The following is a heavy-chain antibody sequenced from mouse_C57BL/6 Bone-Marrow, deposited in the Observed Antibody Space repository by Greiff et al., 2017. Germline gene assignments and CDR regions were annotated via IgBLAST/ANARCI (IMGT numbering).Heavy chain of an antibody. D-gene: IGHD2-3*01. CDR2: IYPRSGNT. CDR3: AREGVDGYYVECDY. CDR1: GYTFTSYG. V-gene: IGHV1-81*01. Sequence: VQLQQSGAELARPGASVKLSCKASGYTFTSYGISWVKQRTGQGLEWIGEIYPRSGNTYYNEKFKGKATLTADKSSSTAYMELRSLTSEDSAVYFCAREGVDGYYVECDYWGQGTTLTVSS. J-gene: IGHJ2*01.